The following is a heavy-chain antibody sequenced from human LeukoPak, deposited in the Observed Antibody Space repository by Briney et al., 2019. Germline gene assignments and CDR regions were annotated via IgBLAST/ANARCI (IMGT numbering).Heavy chain of an antibody. CDR3: VRESSAWELGY. Sequence: PGGSLRLSCAASGFTFRNYWMHWVRQAAGKGLVWVSRINSDGSSTTYADSVKGRLTISRDNAKNTLYLQMSSLRAEDTAVYYCVRESSAWELGYWGQGTLVTVSS. D-gene: IGHD6-19*01. CDR1: GFTFRNYW. J-gene: IGHJ4*02. CDR2: INSDGSST. V-gene: IGHV3-74*01.